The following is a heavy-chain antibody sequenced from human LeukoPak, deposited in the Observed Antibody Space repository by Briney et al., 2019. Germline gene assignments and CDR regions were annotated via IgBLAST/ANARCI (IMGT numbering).Heavy chain of an antibody. J-gene: IGHJ4*02. V-gene: IGHV3-48*01. CDR1: GFIFSTYA. CDR3: ATEGEGWLQPY. D-gene: IGHD5-24*01. CDR2: ISRRGTTI. Sequence: GGSLRLSCAASGFIFSTYAMNWVRQAPGKGLEWVSYISRRGTTIHSADSVKGRFTISRDNAKNSLYLKMNSLRAEDTAVYYCATEGEGWLQPYWGQGTLVTVSS.